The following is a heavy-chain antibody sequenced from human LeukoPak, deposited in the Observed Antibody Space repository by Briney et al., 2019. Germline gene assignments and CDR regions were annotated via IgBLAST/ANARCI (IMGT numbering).Heavy chain of an antibody. CDR2: LSYDGSNK. V-gene: IGHV3-30*18. Sequence: GGSLRLSCAASGFTFSSYGMHWVRQAPGKGLEWVAVLSYDGSNKYYADSVKGRFTISRDNSKNTLYLQMNSLRAEDTAVYYCAKGLWLVVVAASGGMDVWGQGTTVTVSS. CDR3: AKGLWLVVVAASGGMDV. CDR1: GFTFSSYG. D-gene: IGHD2-15*01. J-gene: IGHJ6*02.